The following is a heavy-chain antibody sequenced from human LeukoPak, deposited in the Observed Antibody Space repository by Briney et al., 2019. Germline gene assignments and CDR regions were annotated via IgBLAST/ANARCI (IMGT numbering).Heavy chain of an antibody. CDR2: ISGSGGST. CDR3: AKDEDYYDSSGYAYYFDY. V-gene: IGHV3-23*01. Sequence: PGGSLRLSCAASGFTFSSYAMSWVRQAPGKGLEWVSAISGSGGSTYYADSVKGRFTISRDNSKNTLYLQMNSLRAEDTAVYYCAKDEDYYDSSGYAYYFDYWGQGTLVTVSS. D-gene: IGHD3-22*01. J-gene: IGHJ4*02. CDR1: GFTFSSYA.